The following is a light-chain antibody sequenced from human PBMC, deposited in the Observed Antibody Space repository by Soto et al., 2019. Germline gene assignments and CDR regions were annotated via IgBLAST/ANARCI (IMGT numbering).Light chain of an antibody. V-gene: IGKV3-15*01. CDR3: QQYYNWTRT. Sequence: EIVMTQSPATLSLSPGERAPPSFRASQSVSIKLAWYQKKPGQDPRILIYGASTRATGIPARFSGSGSGTEFNLTINRLQAEDCAVYECQQYYNWTRTFGQGKRLEIK. CDR1: QSVSIK. CDR2: GAS. J-gene: IGKJ5*01.